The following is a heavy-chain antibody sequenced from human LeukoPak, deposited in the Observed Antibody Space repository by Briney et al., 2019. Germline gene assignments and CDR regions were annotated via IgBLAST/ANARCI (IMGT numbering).Heavy chain of an antibody. V-gene: IGHV4-59*12. J-gene: IGHJ3*02. Sequence: SETLSLTCTVSGGSISSYYWSWIRQPPGKGLEWIGYIYYSGSTYYNPSLKSRVTISVDTSKNQFSLKLSSVTAADTAVYYCARGVHYYDSSGYLRQDDAFDIWGQGTMVTVSS. D-gene: IGHD3-22*01. CDR3: ARGVHYYDSSGYLRQDDAFDI. CDR1: GGSISSYY. CDR2: IYYSGST.